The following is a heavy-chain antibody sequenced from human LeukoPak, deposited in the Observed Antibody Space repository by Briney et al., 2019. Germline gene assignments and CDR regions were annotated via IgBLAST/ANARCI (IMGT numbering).Heavy chain of an antibody. CDR2: IKQDGSEK. Sequence: GGSLRLSCAASGFTFSSYWMSWVRQAPGKGLEWVANIKQDGSEKYYADSVKGRFTISRDNSKNTLYLQMNSLRAEDTAVYYCARGYCSSTSCLVGYWGQGTLVTVSS. V-gene: IGHV3-7*01. D-gene: IGHD2-2*01. CDR1: GFTFSSYW. CDR3: ARGYCSSTSCLVGY. J-gene: IGHJ4*02.